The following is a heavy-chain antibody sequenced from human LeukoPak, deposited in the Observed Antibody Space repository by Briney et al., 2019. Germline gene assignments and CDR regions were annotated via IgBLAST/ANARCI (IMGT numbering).Heavy chain of an antibody. V-gene: IGHV4-59*01. CDR1: GGSISSYY. CDR3: ARDFSLTRLERPFDY. CDR2: IYYSGST. Sequence: SETLSLTCTVSGGSISSYYWSWIRQPPGKGLEWIGYIYYSGSTNYNPSLKSRVTISVDTSKNQFSLKLSSVTAADTAVYYCARDFSLTRLERPFDYWGQGTLVTVSS. D-gene: IGHD1-1*01. J-gene: IGHJ4*02.